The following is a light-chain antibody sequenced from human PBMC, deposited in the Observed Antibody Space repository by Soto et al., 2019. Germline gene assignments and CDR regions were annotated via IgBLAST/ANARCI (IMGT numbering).Light chain of an antibody. CDR3: QQPSNWPLT. J-gene: IGKJ4*01. V-gene: IGKV3-11*01. CDR2: DAS. CDR1: QSVSSY. Sequence: EIVLTQSPATLSLSPGERATLSCRASQSVSSYLAWYQQKPGQAPRLLTYDASTRATGIPARFSGSGSGTDVTLTISSLEREDVGVYYCQQPSNWPLTFGVGTKVGIK.